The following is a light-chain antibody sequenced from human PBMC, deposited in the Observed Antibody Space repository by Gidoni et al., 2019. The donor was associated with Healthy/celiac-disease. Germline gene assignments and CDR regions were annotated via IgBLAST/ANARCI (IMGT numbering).Light chain of an antibody. V-gene: IGKV1-39*01. CDR1: QSISSY. CDR3: QQSYSTPRT. J-gene: IGKJ4*01. Sequence: DIQMTPSPSSLSASVGDRVTITCRASQSISSYLNWYQQKPGKAPKLLIYAASSLQSGVPSRFSGSGSGTDFTLTISSLQPEDFATYYCQQSYSTPRTFXGXTKVEIK. CDR2: AAS.